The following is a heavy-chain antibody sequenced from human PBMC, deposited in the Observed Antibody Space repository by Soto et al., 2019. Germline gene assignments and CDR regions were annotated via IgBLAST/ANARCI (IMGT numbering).Heavy chain of an antibody. D-gene: IGHD2-2*01. CDR1: GYAFTGYY. Sequence: ASVKVSCKASGYAFTGYYMHWVRQAPGQGLEWMGWINPNSGGTNYAQKFQGWVTMTRDTSISTAYMELSRLRSDDTAVYYCARVPIIVVVPADPTYYSDFWGQGTLVTGSS. J-gene: IGHJ4*02. CDR2: INPNSGGT. V-gene: IGHV1-2*04. CDR3: ARVPIIVVVPADPTYYSDF.